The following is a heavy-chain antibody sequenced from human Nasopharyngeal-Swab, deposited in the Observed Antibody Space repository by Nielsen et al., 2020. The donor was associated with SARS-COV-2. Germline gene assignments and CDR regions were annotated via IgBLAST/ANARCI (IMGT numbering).Heavy chain of an antibody. J-gene: IGHJ4*02. CDR3: ATDHWNRFDY. V-gene: IGHV1-18*01. Sequence: ASVKVSCKASGYTFTNYGVSWVRQAPGQGLEWMGWVSPLNGRTNYIQKFQGRIIMTTDTSTNTAFMELTDLTSDDTAVYYCATDHWNRFDYWARGPRSPSPQ. D-gene: IGHD1-1*01. CDR1: GYTFTNYG. CDR2: VSPLNGRT.